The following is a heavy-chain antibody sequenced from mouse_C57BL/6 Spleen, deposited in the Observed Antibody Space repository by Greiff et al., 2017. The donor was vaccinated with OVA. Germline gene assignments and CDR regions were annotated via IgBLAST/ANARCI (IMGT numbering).Heavy chain of an antibody. CDR3: ARSETTVVPYYFDY. CDR1: GYTFTDYY. Sequence: VQLQQSGPELVKPGASVKISCKASGYTFTDYYMNWVKQSHGKSLEWIGDINPNNGGTSYNQKFKGKATLTVDKSSSTAYMELRSLTSYDSAVYYCARSETTVVPYYFDYRGQGTTLTFS. CDR2: INPNNGGT. J-gene: IGHJ2*01. V-gene: IGHV1-26*01. D-gene: IGHD1-1*01.